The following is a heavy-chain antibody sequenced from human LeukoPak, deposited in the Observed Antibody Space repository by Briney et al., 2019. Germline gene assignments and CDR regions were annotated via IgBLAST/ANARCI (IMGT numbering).Heavy chain of an antibody. CDR2: IRYDGINK. J-gene: IGHJ4*02. D-gene: IGHD3-9*01. V-gene: IGHV3-30*02. CDR1: GLTFSSYG. Sequence: PGGSLRLSCATSGLTFSSYGLYWVRQAPGKGLEWLAYIRYDGINKYYADSVQGRFTISRDNSKNKVYLQMNSLRAEDTAVYYCAKDSLTGTGPYYFDYWGQGTLVTVSS. CDR3: AKDSLTGTGPYYFDY.